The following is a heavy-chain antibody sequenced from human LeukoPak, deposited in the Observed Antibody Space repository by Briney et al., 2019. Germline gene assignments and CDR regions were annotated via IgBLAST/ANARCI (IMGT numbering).Heavy chain of an antibody. CDR3: ARARRFLEWLLYRYAFDI. J-gene: IGHJ3*02. Sequence: PSETLSLTCAVYGGSFSGYYWSWIRQPPGKGLEWIGEINHSGSTNYNPSLKSRVTISVDTSMNQFSLKLSSVTAADTAVYYCARARRFLEWLLYRYAFDIWGQGTMVTVSS. CDR1: GGSFSGYY. D-gene: IGHD3-3*01. CDR2: INHSGST. V-gene: IGHV4-34*01.